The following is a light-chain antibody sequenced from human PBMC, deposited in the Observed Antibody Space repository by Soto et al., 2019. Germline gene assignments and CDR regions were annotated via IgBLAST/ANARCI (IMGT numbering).Light chain of an antibody. Sequence: QSALTQPRSVSGSPGQSVTISCTGTSSNVGGYNYVSWYQQHPGKAPKLILYDVTKRPSGVPDRLSGSKSDNTASLTISGLQAEDEAGYYCCSYAGTYTWVFGGGTKLTVL. V-gene: IGLV2-11*01. CDR2: DVT. CDR1: SSNVGGYNY. CDR3: CSYAGTYTWV. J-gene: IGLJ3*02.